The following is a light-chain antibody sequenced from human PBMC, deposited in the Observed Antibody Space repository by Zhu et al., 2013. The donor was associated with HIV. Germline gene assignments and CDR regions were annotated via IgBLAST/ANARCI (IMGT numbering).Light chain of an antibody. CDR3: LQDYNYPWT. CDR2: GAS. V-gene: IGKV3-20*01. Sequence: ILTQSPGTLSLSPGDRAVLSCRASEDLITDFLAWYQQKSGQPPRLLIYGASSRAPGIPDRFSGGGSGTVFTLTITGLEPEDFATYYCLQDYNYPWTFGQGTKVE. J-gene: IGKJ1*01. CDR1: EDLITDF.